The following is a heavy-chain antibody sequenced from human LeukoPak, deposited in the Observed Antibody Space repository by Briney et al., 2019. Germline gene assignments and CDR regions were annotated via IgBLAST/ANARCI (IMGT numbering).Heavy chain of an antibody. Sequence: GGSLRLSCEASGFTFRSYAMSWVRQAPGKGLEWVSGFSGSGGSTYYADSVKGRFTISRDNSRNTLYLQMNSLRAEDTAVYYCANPRDRGYYFYFDYWDQGTLVTVSS. D-gene: IGHD3-22*01. CDR3: ANPRDRGYYFYFDY. J-gene: IGHJ4*02. CDR2: FSGSGGST. V-gene: IGHV3-23*01. CDR1: GFTFRSYA.